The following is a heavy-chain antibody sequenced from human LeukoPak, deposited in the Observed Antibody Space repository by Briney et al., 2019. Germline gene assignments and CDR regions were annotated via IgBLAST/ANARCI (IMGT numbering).Heavy chain of an antibody. D-gene: IGHD6-6*01. CDR1: GYSFTSYW. CDR3: ARRYSSSDEGFDY. V-gene: IGHV5-51*01. Sequence: GESLKISCQGSGYSFTSYWIGWVRQTPGKGLEWMGIIYPGDSDTRYSPSFQGQVTISADKSISTAYLQWSSLKASDTAMYYCARRYSSSDEGFDYWGQGTLVTVSS. CDR2: IYPGDSDT. J-gene: IGHJ4*02.